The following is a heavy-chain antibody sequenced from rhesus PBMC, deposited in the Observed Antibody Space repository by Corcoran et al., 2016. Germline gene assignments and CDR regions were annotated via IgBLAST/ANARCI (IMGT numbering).Heavy chain of an antibody. D-gene: IGHD3-16*01. Sequence: QVQLQESGPGLVKPSETLSLTCAVSGGSISSRNWWSWIRQPPGKGLEWIGYISGRPGTTYSNPSLKSRVTISTDTSKNQFSLKLSSVTAADTAVYYCARDSYYYSGSYYPFDYWGQGVLVTVSS. CDR2: ISGRPGTT. CDR3: ARDSYYYSGSYYPFDY. CDR1: GGSISSRNW. V-gene: IGHV4S19*01. J-gene: IGHJ4*01.